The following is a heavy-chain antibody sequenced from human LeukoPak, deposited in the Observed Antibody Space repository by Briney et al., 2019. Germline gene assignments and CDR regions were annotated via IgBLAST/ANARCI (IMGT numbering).Heavy chain of an antibody. CDR2: ISDSGDYT. V-gene: IGHV3-23*01. J-gene: IGHJ4*02. Sequence: PGGSLTLSCAGSGFTFRIYAMSWVRQAPGQGLEWVSVISDSGDYTSYADSVRGRFTISRDNSRNTLYLQMISLRPEDTAVYYCAKDTSIGKYCTNGVCSPFDYWGQGTLVTVSS. CDR3: AKDTSIGKYCTNGVCSPFDY. CDR1: GFTFRIYA. D-gene: IGHD2-8*01.